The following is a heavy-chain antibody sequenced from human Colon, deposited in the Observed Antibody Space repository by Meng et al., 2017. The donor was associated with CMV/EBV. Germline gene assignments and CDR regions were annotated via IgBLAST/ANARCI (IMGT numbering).Heavy chain of an antibody. V-gene: IGHV3-7*01. Sequence: GESLKISCAASGFIFNNYWMTWVRKAPGKGLEWVALINQGGSKEYYVDSVKGRFTISRDNAKNSLFLQLDSLRPEDTAVYCCARDIGWGHSDYWGQGTLVTVSS. CDR1: GFIFNNYW. CDR2: INQGGSKE. J-gene: IGHJ4*02. D-gene: IGHD7-27*01. CDR3: ARDIGWGHSDY.